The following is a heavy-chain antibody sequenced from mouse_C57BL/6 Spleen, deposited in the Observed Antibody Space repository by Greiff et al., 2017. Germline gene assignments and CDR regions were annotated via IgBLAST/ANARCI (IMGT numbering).Heavy chain of an antibody. J-gene: IGHJ3*01. CDR3: TTQGSSLAWFAY. V-gene: IGHV14-4*01. D-gene: IGHD1-1*01. Sequence: VQLQQSGAELVRPGASVKLSCTASGFNIKDDYMHWVKQRPEQGLEWIGWIDPENGDTEYASKFQGKATITADTSSNTAYLQLSSLTSEDTAVYYWTTQGSSLAWFAYWGQGTLVTVSA. CDR2: IDPENGDT. CDR1: GFNIKDDY.